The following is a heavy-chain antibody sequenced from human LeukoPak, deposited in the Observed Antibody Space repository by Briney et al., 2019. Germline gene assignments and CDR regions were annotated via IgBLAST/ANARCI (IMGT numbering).Heavy chain of an antibody. J-gene: IGHJ4*02. CDR3: ARAGYCSGGSCYAGY. CDR2: ISAYNGNT. Sequence: ASVKVSCKASGYTFTSYGISWVRQAPGQGLEWGGWISAYNGNTNYAQKLQGRVTMTTDTSTSTAYMELRSLRSDDTAVYYCARAGYCSGGSCYAGYWGQGTLVTVSS. CDR1: GYTFTSYG. V-gene: IGHV1-18*01. D-gene: IGHD2-15*01.